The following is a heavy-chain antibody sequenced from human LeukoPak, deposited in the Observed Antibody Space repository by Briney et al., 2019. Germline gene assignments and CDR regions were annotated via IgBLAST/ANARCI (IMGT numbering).Heavy chain of an antibody. CDR1: GGSISSSSYY. D-gene: IGHD3-10*01. CDR2: IYYSGST. J-gene: IGHJ5*02. CDR3: ARLERSLLLWFGESNWFDP. V-gene: IGHV4-39*01. Sequence: SETLSLTCTVSGGSISSSSYYWGWLRQPPGKGLEWFGCIYYSGSTYYNPSLKSRATISVDTSKNQFSLKLSSVTAADTAVYYCARLERSLLLWFGESNWFDPWGQGTLVTVSS.